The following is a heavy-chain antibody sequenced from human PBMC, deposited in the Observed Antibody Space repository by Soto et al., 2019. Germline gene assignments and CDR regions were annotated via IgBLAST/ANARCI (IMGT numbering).Heavy chain of an antibody. J-gene: IGHJ4*02. D-gene: IGHD2-15*01. CDR2: IYYSGST. V-gene: IGHV4-30-4*01. CDR1: GGSISSGDYY. CDR3: ASARGARYFDD. Sequence: SETLSLTCTVSGGSISSGDYYWSWIRQPPGKGLEWIGYIYYSGSTYYNPSLKSRVTISVDTSKNQFSLKLSSVTAADTAVYYCASARGARYFDDWGQGTLVPVSS.